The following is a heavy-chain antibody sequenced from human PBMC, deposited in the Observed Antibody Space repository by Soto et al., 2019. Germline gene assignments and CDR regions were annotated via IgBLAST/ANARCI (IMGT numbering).Heavy chain of an antibody. Sequence: SETLSLTCTVSGGSISSYYWSWIRQPPGKGLEWIGYIYYSGSTNYNPSLKSRVTISVDTSKNQFSLKLSSVTAADTAVYYCARAYVDYYYYYMDVWGKGTTVTVSS. J-gene: IGHJ6*03. CDR2: IYYSGST. D-gene: IGHD3-16*01. CDR1: GGSISSYY. V-gene: IGHV4-59*01. CDR3: ARAYVDYYYYYMDV.